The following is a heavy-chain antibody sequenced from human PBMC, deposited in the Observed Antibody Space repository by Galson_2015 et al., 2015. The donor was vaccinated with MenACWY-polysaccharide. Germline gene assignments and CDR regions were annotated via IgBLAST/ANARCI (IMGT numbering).Heavy chain of an antibody. D-gene: IGHD6-19*01. CDR3: ARQRIAVGGLGLLSLDH. Sequence: TFSSYAISWVRQGPGRGLEWIGAIVPIFRRTHFAQSFRGRVTLSADASTSTAHLELTSLRSEDTAVYYCARQRIAVGGLGLLSLDHWGQGALVTVSS. CDR2: IVPIFRRT. V-gene: IGHV1-69*01. J-gene: IGHJ5*02. CDR1: TFSSYA.